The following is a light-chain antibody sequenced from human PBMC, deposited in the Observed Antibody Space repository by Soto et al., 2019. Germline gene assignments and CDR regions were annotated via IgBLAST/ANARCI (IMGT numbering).Light chain of an antibody. V-gene: IGKV1-17*03. J-gene: IGKJ4*01. CDR1: QGISNY. CDR3: LQQNSLPLT. CDR2: ATS. Sequence: DIQMTQSPSAMSASVGDRVTITCRASQGISNYLAWFQQNPGKVPKRLIYATSSLQSGVPSRFSGRGSGKVLTLTSSGLQHEDFATYCCLQQNSLPLTVGGGTKVQLK.